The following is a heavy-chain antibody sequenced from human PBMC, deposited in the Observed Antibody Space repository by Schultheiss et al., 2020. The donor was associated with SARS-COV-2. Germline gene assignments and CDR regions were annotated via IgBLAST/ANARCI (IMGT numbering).Heavy chain of an antibody. CDR2: IYYSGST. Sequence: SETLSLTCTVSGGSIRSYYWSWIRQPPGKGLEWIGYIYYSGSTNYNPSLKSRVTISVDTSKNQFSLRLTSVTAADTAVYYCARERRGTVTTSYWGQGTLVTVSS. CDR3: ARERRGTVTTSY. CDR1: GGSIRSYY. V-gene: IGHV4-59*01. J-gene: IGHJ4*02. D-gene: IGHD4-17*01.